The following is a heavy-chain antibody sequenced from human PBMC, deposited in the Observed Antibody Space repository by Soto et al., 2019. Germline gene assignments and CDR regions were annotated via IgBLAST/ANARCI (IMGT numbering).Heavy chain of an antibody. D-gene: IGHD1-26*01. CDR2: IGDSGAST. CDR1: GFSFSSFA. Sequence: EVLLLESGGGLVQPGGSLRLSCEASGFSFSSFAMNWVRQAPGKGLEWVSAIGDSGASTYYADFVKGRFTISRDNSRYTLYLQLNCLRAEYRSVYYCAKGVERDVWGNGISVTVSS. V-gene: IGHV3-23*01. CDR3: AKGVERDV. J-gene: IGHJ6*04.